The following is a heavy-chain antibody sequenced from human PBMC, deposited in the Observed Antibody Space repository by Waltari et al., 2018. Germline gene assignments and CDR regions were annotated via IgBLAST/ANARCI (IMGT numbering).Heavy chain of an antibody. J-gene: IGHJ4*02. V-gene: IGHV4-61*01. CDR1: GGSVSSGSYY. CDR2: IYYSVST. D-gene: IGHD2-15*01. CDR3: AREGVDCSGGSCYTWIDY. Sequence: QVQLQESGPGLVKPSETLSLTCTVSGGSVSSGSYYWSWIRQPPGTGLEWIGYIYYSVSTNYNPSLKSRVTISVDTSKNQFSLKLSSVTAADTAVYYCAREGVDCSGGSCYTWIDYWGQGTLVTVSS.